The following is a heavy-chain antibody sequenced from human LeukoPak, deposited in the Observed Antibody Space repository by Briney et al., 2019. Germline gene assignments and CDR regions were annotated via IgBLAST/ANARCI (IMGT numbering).Heavy chain of an antibody. V-gene: IGHV4-38-2*01. CDR3: ASLGGWTDY. CDR1: GYSISSGYY. J-gene: IGHJ4*02. CDR2: IYHSGST. D-gene: IGHD6-19*01. Sequence: SETLSLTCAVSGYSISSGYYWGWIRQPPGKGLEWIGSIYHSGSTYYNPSLKSRVTISVDTSKNQFSLKLSSVTAADTAVYYCASLGGWTDYWGQGTLVTVSS.